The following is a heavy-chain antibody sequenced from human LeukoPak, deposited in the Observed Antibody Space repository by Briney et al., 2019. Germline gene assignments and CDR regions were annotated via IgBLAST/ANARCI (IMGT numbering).Heavy chain of an antibody. Sequence: GGSLRLSCAASGFILSSYGMNWVRQAPGKGLEWVAVIWFDGSNKYYADSVKGRFTISRDNSKNTLYLQMNSLRAEDTAVYYCARDGSGSYFGGVGAFDIWGQGTMVTVSS. V-gene: IGHV3-33*01. CDR3: ARDGSGSYFGGVGAFDI. CDR2: IWFDGSNK. D-gene: IGHD3-10*01. J-gene: IGHJ3*02. CDR1: GFILSSYG.